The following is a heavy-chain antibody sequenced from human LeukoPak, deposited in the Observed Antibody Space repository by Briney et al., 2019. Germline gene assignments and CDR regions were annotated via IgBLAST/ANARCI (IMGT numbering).Heavy chain of an antibody. CDR1: GFTFSDSG. CDR2: ISGSGGST. D-gene: IGHD4-17*01. Sequence: TGGSLRLSCAASGFTFSDSGMNWVRQAPGKGLEWVSAISGSGGSTYYADSVKGRFTTSRDNSKNTLYLQMNSLRAEDTAVYYCANAPAHGDYHYWGQGTLVTVSS. V-gene: IGHV3-23*01. J-gene: IGHJ4*02. CDR3: ANAPAHGDYHY.